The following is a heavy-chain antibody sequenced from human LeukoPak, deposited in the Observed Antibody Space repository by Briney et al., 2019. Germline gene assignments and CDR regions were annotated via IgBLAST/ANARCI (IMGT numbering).Heavy chain of an antibody. Sequence: SEILSLTCTVSGGSMSSYYWSWIRQPPGKGLEWIGYIYYSGSTKYNPSLKSRVTISVDTSKNQFSLKLSSVTAADTAVYYCARGARAGYNLEPFDYWGQGTLVTVSS. J-gene: IGHJ4*02. CDR2: IYYSGST. D-gene: IGHD5-24*01. CDR1: GGSMSSYY. CDR3: ARGARAGYNLEPFDY. V-gene: IGHV4-59*08.